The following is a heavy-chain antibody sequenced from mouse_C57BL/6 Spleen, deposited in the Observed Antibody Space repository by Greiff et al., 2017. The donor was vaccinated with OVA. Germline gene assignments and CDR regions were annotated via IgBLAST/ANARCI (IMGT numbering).Heavy chain of an antibody. D-gene: IGHD1-2*01. Sequence: DVKLVESGGDLVKPGGSLKLSCAASGFTFSSYGMSWVRQTPDKRLEWVATISSGGSYTYYPDSVKGRFTISRDNAKNTLYLQMSSLKSEDTAMYYCARQITTAWYFDVWGTGTTVTVSS. CDR2: ISSGGSYT. J-gene: IGHJ1*03. V-gene: IGHV5-6*02. CDR1: GFTFSSYG. CDR3: ARQITTAWYFDV.